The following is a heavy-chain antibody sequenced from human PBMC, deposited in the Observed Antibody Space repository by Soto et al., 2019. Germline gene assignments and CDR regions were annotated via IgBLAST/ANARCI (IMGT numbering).Heavy chain of an antibody. CDR2: LSFDGDNK. D-gene: IGHD4-4*01. Sequence: QVQLVESGGGVVQPGRSLRLSCVASGFSFRNSAMHWVRQAPGKGLEWVAMLSFDGDNKYHAESVRGRFTISRDNPQSTLYLQMNSLRAEDTAVYFCARDVSPNSNPSFLYPWCQVTLVTVSS. CDR3: ARDVSPNSNPSFLYP. CDR1: GFSFRNSA. J-gene: IGHJ5*02. V-gene: IGHV3-30-3*01.